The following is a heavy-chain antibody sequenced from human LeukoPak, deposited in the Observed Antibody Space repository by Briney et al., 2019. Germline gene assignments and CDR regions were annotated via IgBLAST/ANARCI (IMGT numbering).Heavy chain of an antibody. CDR2: ISGSGGST. V-gene: IGHV3-23*01. D-gene: IGHD4-17*01. J-gene: IGHJ6*02. CDR1: GFTFSSYA. Sequence: PGGSLRLSCAASGFTFSSYAMSWVRQAPGKGLEWVSAISGSGGSTYYADSVKGRFTISRDNSKNTLYLQMNSLRAGDTAVYYCARGFHDYDAVNYQYYYYGMDVWGQGTTVTVSS. CDR3: ARGFHDYDAVNYQYYYYGMDV.